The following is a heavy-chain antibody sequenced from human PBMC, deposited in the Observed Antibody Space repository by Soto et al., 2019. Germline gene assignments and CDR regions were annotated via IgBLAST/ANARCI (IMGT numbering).Heavy chain of an antibody. D-gene: IGHD2-15*01. CDR2: IYYSGST. CDR3: ARRQRYCSGGSCYSTDDY. Sequence: QLQLQESGPGLVKPSETLSLTCTVSGGSISSSSYYWGWIRQPPGKGLEWIGSIYYSGSTYYNPSLKSRVTISVDTSKNQFSLKLSSVTAADTAVYYCARRQRYCSGGSCYSTDDYWGQGTLVTVSS. J-gene: IGHJ4*02. V-gene: IGHV4-39*01. CDR1: GGSISSSSYY.